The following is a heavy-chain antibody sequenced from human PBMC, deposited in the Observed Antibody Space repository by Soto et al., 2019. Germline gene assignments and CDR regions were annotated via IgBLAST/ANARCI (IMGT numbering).Heavy chain of an antibody. CDR1: GYTFTSYG. CDR2: ISAYNGNT. CDR3: ARVGFGELLSLYYFDY. J-gene: IGHJ4*02. D-gene: IGHD3-10*01. Sequence: QVQLVQSGAEVKKPGASVKVSCKASGYTFTSYGISWVRQAPGQGLEWMGWISAYNGNTNYAQKLQGRVTMTTDTXTXIAYMELRSLRSDDTAVYYCARVGFGELLSLYYFDYWGQGTLVTVSS. V-gene: IGHV1-18*01.